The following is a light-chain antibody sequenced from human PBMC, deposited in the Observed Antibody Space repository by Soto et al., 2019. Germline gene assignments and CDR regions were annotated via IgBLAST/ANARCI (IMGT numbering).Light chain of an antibody. CDR1: QSVSSN. J-gene: IGKJ2*01. V-gene: IGKV3-15*01. CDR3: QEYNNCPPYT. Sequence: EIVMTQSPATLSVSPGERATLSFRASQSVSSNLAWYQQKPGQAPRLLIYGASTRATGIPARFSGSGSGTEFTITISSLQSEDFAVYYCQEYNNCPPYTFGQGTKLEIK. CDR2: GAS.